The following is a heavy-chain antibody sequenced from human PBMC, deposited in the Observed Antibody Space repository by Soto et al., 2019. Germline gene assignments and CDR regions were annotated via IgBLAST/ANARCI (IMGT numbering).Heavy chain of an antibody. J-gene: IGHJ3*02. D-gene: IGHD3-9*01. CDR2: IYYSGST. Sequence: QVQLQESGPGLVKPSQTLSLTCTVSGGSISSGGYYWSWIRQHPGTGLEWIGYIYYSGSTYYNPSLKSRVTISVETSKNQFCLKLGSVTAADTAVYYCAKAPIYYYDWLYSAFDIWVQGTMVTVSS. V-gene: IGHV4-31*03. CDR3: AKAPIYYYDWLYSAFDI. CDR1: GGSISSGGYY.